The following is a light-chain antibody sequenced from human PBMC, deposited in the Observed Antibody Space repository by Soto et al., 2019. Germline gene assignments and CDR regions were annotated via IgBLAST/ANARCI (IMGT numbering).Light chain of an antibody. V-gene: IGKV1-39*01. CDR3: QQSHSAPLT. CDR1: QSITYH. CDR2: AAS. Sequence: DIQMTQSPSSLSASVGDRVTIYCRTSQSITYHLNWYQQKPGKTPKLLIYAASTLQSEVLSRFSGSGSGTDFILTISSLQPEDCATYYCQQSHSAPLTFGGGTKVEIK. J-gene: IGKJ4*01.